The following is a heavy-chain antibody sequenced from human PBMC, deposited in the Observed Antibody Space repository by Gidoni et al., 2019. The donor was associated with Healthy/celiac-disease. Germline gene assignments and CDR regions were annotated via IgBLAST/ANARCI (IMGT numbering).Heavy chain of an antibody. J-gene: IGHJ4*02. CDR2: ISGSGGST. CDR3: AKEGSGTLWFGELFPSKPFDY. D-gene: IGHD3-10*01. Sequence: EVQLLESGGGLVQPGGSLRLSCAASGFTFSSYAMSWVRQAPGKGLEWVSSISGSGGSTYYADSVKGRFTISRDNSKNTLYLQMNSLRAEDTAVYYCAKEGSGTLWFGELFPSKPFDYWGQGTLVTVSS. V-gene: IGHV3-23*01. CDR1: GFTFSSYA.